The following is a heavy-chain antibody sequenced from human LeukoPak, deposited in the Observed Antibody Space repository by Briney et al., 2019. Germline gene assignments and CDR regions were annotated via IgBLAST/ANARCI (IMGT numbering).Heavy chain of an antibody. CDR1: GYTFSKFW. J-gene: IGHJ3*02. CDR3: ARHVGEYCSGGSCGPYDAFDI. D-gene: IGHD2-15*01. V-gene: IGHV5-51*01. CDR2: IYPDDGDT. Sequence: PGESLKISCEGSGYTFSKFWIGWVRQMPGKGLEWMGIIYPDDGDTRYSPSFQGQVTISADKSISTAYLQWSSLKASDTAMYYCARHVGEYCSGGSCGPYDAFDIWGQGTMVTVSS.